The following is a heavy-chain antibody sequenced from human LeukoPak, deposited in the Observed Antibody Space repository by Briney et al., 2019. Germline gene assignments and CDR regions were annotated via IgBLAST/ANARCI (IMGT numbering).Heavy chain of an antibody. CDR1: GFSFSSSW. J-gene: IGHJ4*02. CDR2: INDDETVT. D-gene: IGHD1-26*01. V-gene: IGHV3-74*03. Sequence: GGSLRLSCGASGFSFSSSWMHWVRQAAGKGLEWVSRINDDETVTTYADSVKGRFTISRDNAKNTLYLQMNSLRAEDTAVYYCATTGSGSYYDFWGQGTLVTVSS. CDR3: ATTGSGSYYDF.